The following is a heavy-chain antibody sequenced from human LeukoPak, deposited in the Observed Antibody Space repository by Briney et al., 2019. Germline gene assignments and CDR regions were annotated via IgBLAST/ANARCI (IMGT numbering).Heavy chain of an antibody. CDR1: GGSISSYY. Sequence: SETLSLTCTVSGGSISSYYWSWLRQPPGKGLEWIGYIYYSGSTNYNPSLKSRVTISVDTSKNQFSLKLSSVTAADTAVYYCARGDSSGQRSAHGYFQHWGQGTLVTVSS. D-gene: IGHD3-22*01. CDR3: ARGDSSGQRSAHGYFQH. V-gene: IGHV4-59*01. CDR2: IYYSGST. J-gene: IGHJ1*01.